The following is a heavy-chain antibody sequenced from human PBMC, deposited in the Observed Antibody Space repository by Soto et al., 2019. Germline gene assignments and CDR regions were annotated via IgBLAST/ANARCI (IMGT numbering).Heavy chain of an antibody. J-gene: IGHJ3*02. CDR2: INPNSGGT. CDR1: GYTFTGYY. Sequence: ASVKVSCKASGYTFTGYYMHWVRQAPGQGLEWMGWINPNSGGTNYAQKFQGRVTMTRVTSISTAYMELSRLRSDDTAVYYCARELYDSSGYSDAFDIWGQGTMVTVSS. CDR3: ARELYDSSGYSDAFDI. D-gene: IGHD3-22*01. V-gene: IGHV1-2*02.